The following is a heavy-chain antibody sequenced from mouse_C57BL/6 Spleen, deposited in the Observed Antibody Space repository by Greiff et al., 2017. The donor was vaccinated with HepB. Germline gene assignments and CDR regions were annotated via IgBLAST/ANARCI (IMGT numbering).Heavy chain of an antibody. Sequence: EVQLVESVAELVRPGASVKLSCTASGFNIKNTYMHWVKQRPEQGLEWIGRIDPANGNTKYAPKFQGKATITADTSSNTAYLQLSSLTSEDTAIYYCARWGDYYGSSWYFDVWGTGTTVTVSS. CDR3: ARWGDYYGSSWYFDV. V-gene: IGHV14-3*01. J-gene: IGHJ1*03. CDR1: GFNIKNTY. CDR2: IDPANGNT. D-gene: IGHD1-1*01.